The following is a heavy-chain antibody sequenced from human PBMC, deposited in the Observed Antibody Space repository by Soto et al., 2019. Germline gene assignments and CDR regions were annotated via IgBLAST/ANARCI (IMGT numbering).Heavy chain of an antibody. Sequence: SETISLNCAVSGGCISRYYRNWKRQPPGKGLEWIANIFYTGSTNYNPSLKSRVTISVDTSKNQFSLKLTSVTAEDTAVYYCSRSSSGSYYVSFVFWCQGTLVTVSS. V-gene: IGHV4-59*01. D-gene: IGHD1-26*01. CDR3: SRSSSGSYYVSFVF. J-gene: IGHJ4*02. CDR1: GGCISRYY. CDR2: IFYTGST.